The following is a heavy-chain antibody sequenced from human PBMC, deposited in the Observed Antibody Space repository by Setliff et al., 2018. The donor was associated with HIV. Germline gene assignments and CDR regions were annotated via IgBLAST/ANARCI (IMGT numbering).Heavy chain of an antibody. J-gene: IGHJ4*02. CDR3: VRRVSHGSQSSYFDY. V-gene: IGHV4-38-2*02. CDR2: IYHSGFT. CDR1: GYSISSGYY. D-gene: IGHD3-10*01. Sequence: SETLSLTCTVSGYSISSGYYWGWIRLPPGKGLEWIGDIYHSGFTIYNPSLKSRVTLSLETSKNQFSLKLSPVTATDTAVYFGVRRVSHGSQSSYFDYWGQGTLVTVSS.